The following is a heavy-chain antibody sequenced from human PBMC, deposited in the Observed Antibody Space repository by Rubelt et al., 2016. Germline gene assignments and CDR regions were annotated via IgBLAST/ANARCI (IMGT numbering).Heavy chain of an antibody. CDR2: IHYSGSI. V-gene: IGHV4-39*01. CDR3: ARRRGGSSWRDY. CDR1: GGSISSNSYY. D-gene: IGHD6-13*01. J-gene: IGHJ4*02. Sequence: QLQLQEAGPGLVKPSETLSLTCTVSGGSISSNSYYWGWISQPPGKGLEWIGSIHYSGSIYYNPSLKSLPTISIETSKNQSALKLTAVTAADTAVYYCARRRGGSSWRDYWGQGTLVTVSS.